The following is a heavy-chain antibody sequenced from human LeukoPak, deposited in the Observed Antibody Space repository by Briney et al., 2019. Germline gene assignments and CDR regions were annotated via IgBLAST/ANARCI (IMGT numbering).Heavy chain of an antibody. CDR3: ATHPGVAVADPPYFQH. V-gene: IGHV3-23*01. CDR2: ISGSGGST. CDR1: GFTFSSYA. J-gene: IGHJ1*01. Sequence: GGSLRLSCAASGFTFSSYAMSWVRQAPGKGVECVSTISGSGGSTNYADSVKGRFTISRDNYKNTLYLQMNTLRAEDTAVYYCATHPGVAVADPPYFQHWGQGTLVTVSS. D-gene: IGHD6-19*01.